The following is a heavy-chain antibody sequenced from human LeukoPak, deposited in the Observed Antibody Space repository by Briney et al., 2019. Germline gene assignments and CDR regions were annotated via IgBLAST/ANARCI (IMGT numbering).Heavy chain of an antibody. CDR2: INPNSGGT. Sequence: ASVKVSCKASGYTFTGYYMHWVRQAPGQGLEWMGWINPNSGGTNYAQKFQGWVTMTRDTSISTAYMELSRLRSDDTAVYYCARGNVAVAGIFYYYYGMDVWGKGTTVTVSS. V-gene: IGHV1-2*04. CDR1: GYTFTGYY. CDR3: ARGNVAVAGIFYYYYGMDV. J-gene: IGHJ6*04. D-gene: IGHD6-13*01.